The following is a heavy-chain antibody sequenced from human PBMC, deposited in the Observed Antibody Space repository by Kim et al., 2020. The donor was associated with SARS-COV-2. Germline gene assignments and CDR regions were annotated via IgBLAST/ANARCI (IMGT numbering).Heavy chain of an antibody. V-gene: IGHV3-23*01. Sequence: GGSLRLSCAASGFTFSSYAMSWVRQAPGKGLEWVSAISGSGGSTYYADSVKGRFTISRDNSKNTLYLRMNSLRAEDTAVYYCAKDQAMVRGVAPTRYYYYYMDVWGKGTTVTVSS. CDR1: GFTFSSYA. CDR3: AKDQAMVRGVAPTRYYYYYMDV. D-gene: IGHD3-10*01. CDR2: ISGSGGST. J-gene: IGHJ6*03.